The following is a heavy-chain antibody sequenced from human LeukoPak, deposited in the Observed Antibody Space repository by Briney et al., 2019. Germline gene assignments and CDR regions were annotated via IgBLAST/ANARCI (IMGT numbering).Heavy chain of an antibody. CDR2: ITAGGGNT. D-gene: IGHD2-21*01. CDR1: GFIFRTYG. V-gene: IGHV3-23*01. J-gene: IGHJ4*02. Sequence: GGSLRLSCAASGFIFRTYGMNWVRQAPGKGLEYVSGITAGGGNTYYGDSLKGRFTISRDDSKDTLFLQMNSLRVEDTAVYHCAKGMYGVGGALDYWGRGSLVTVSS. CDR3: AKGMYGVGGALDY.